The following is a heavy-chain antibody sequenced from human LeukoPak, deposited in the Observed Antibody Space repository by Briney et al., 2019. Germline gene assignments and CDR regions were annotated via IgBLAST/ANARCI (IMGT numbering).Heavy chain of an antibody. CDR2: ISSSGSYR. J-gene: IGHJ4*02. Sequence: KTGGSLRLSCAGAGFTFTTYSMNWVRQAPGKGLEWVSSISSSGSYRYYADSVKGRFTISRDNAKNTLYLQMNSLRAEDTAVYYCARHNTCDYWGQGTLVTVSS. CDR1: GFTFTTYS. D-gene: IGHD2-21*01. V-gene: IGHV3-21*01. CDR3: ARHNTCDY.